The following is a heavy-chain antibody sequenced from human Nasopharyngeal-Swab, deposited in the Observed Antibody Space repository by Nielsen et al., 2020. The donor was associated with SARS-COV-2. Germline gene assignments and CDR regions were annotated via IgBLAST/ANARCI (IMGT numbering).Heavy chain of an antibody. CDR3: ARGLGSYFDY. CDR2: ISYDGSNK. J-gene: IGHJ4*02. V-gene: IGHV3-30-3*01. D-gene: IGHD7-27*01. Sequence: GESLKISCAASGFTFSSYAMHWVRQAPGKGLEWVALISYDGSNKYYADSVKGRFTISRDNSKNTLYLQMNSLRAEDTAVYYCARGLGSYFDYWGQGTLVTVSS. CDR1: GFTFSSYA.